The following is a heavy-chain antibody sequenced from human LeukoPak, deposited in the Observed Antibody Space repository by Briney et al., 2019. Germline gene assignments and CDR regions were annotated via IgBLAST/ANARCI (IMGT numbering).Heavy chain of an antibody. J-gene: IGHJ4*02. CDR3: ARHRLSFGESLDY. Sequence: GASVKVSCKASGYTFTTYGINWVRQAPGQGLEGLGWINAGNGNTKYSQKFQGRVTITRDTSASTAYMELSSLRSEDTAVYYCARHRLSFGESLDYWGQGTLVTVSS. CDR1: GYTFTTYG. D-gene: IGHD3-16*01. CDR2: INAGNGNT. V-gene: IGHV1-3*01.